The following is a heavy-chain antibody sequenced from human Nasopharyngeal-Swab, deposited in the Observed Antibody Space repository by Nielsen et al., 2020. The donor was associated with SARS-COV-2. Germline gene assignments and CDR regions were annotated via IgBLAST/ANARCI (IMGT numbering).Heavy chain of an antibody. Sequence: SETLSLTCAVYGESFSGYYWSWIRQPPGKGLEWIGEINHSGSTNYNPSLKSRVTISVDTSKNQFSLKLSSVTAADTAVYYCARGPICSGGSCYIPDLYRTYYYYGMDVWGQGTTVTVSS. V-gene: IGHV4-34*01. J-gene: IGHJ6*02. D-gene: IGHD2-15*01. CDR3: ARGPICSGGSCYIPDLYRTYYYYGMDV. CDR1: GESFSGYY. CDR2: INHSGST.